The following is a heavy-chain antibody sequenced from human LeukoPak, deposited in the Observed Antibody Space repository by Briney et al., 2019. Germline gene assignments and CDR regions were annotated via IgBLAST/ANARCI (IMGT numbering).Heavy chain of an antibody. CDR1: GYTFTGYY. D-gene: IGHD2-15*01. J-gene: IGHJ5*02. V-gene: IGHV1-2*02. CDR3: ARDIGYCSGGSCYSGWFDP. Sequence: ASVKVSCKASGYTFTGYYMHWVRQAPGRGLEWMGWINPNSGGTNYAQKFQGRVTMTRDTSISTAYMELSRLRSDDTAVYYCARDIGYCSGGSCYSGWFDPWGQGTLVTVSS. CDR2: INPNSGGT.